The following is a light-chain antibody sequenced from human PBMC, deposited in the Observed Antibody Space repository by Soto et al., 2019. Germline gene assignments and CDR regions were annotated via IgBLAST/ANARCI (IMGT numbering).Light chain of an antibody. J-gene: IGKJ5*01. CDR2: GAS. V-gene: IGKV3D-15*01. CDR3: QQYKNWPPIT. Sequence: EIVLTQSPGTLSVSPGEGATLSCRASQSVSSNVAWYQQKPGQAPRLLIYGASTRATGIPARFSGSGSGTEFTLTISSLQSEDFGVYYCQQYKNWPPITFGQGTRLEI. CDR1: QSVSSN.